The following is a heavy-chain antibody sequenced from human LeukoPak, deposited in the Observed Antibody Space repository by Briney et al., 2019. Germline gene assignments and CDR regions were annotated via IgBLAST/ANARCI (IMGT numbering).Heavy chain of an antibody. D-gene: IGHD1-26*01. Sequence: SGGLRLLSAAAAGSICSCYWICWLQPAAGKLQYLVANIKQGGSEKYYADSVKGRFTISRENAKNSLYLQMNSMRVEDTAVYYCGRMWDEEGVRATSGDVWGKGTTVTISS. J-gene: IGHJ6*04. V-gene: IGHV3-7*02. CDR3: GRMWDEEGVRATSGDV. CDR2: IKQGGSEK. CDR1: GSICSCYW.